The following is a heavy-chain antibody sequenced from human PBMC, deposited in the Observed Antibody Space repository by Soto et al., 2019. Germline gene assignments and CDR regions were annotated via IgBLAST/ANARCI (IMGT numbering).Heavy chain of an antibody. V-gene: IGHV3-23*01. D-gene: IGHD1-26*01. CDR1: GFTFSSYA. CDR2: ISGSADST. J-gene: IGHJ4*02. Sequence: EVQLLESGGGLVQPGGSLRLSCAASGFTFSSYAMRWVRQAPGKGLEWVSAISGSADSTYYADSVKGRFTISSDNSKNTLYLQMTTLGAKDMAVYYCARRGSGSYYDYWGQGTLVTVSS. CDR3: ARRGSGSYYDY.